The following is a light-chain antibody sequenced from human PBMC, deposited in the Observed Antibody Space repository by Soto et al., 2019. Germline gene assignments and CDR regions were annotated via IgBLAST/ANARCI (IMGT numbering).Light chain of an antibody. Sequence: QSALTXPASVSGSPGQAITISCSGSSSHVGAHNFVSWYQHHPGKAPKLMIYEVSNRPSGVSNRFSGSKSGNTASLTISGLQAEDEADYYCNSYTSSNTYVFGSGTKVTVL. V-gene: IGLV2-14*01. CDR3: NSYTSSNTYV. CDR2: EVS. J-gene: IGLJ1*01. CDR1: SSHVGAHNF.